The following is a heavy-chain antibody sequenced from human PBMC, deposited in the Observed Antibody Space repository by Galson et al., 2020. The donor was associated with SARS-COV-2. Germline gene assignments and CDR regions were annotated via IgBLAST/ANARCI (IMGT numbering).Heavy chain of an antibody. J-gene: IGHJ4*02. CDR2: INPSGGGT. V-gene: IGHV1-46*01. D-gene: IGHD5-12*01. Sequence: ASEKVSCKASGYTFTSYYIHWVRQAPGQGLEWMGIINPSGGGTPYAQQFQGRVTMTRDTSTSTVYMELSSLRSEDTAVYYCARDSQGGNDYDYLLVCGQGTLGAVCS. CDR1: GYTFTSYY. CDR3: ARDSQGGNDYDYLLV.